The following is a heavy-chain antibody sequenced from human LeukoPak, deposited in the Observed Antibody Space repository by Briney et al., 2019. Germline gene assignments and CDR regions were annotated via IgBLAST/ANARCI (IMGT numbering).Heavy chain of an antibody. Sequence: SETLSLTCAVYGASLSGYYWSWVRQPPGKGMEWLGEINHSGSTNYNPPLKRLLSISVDTSKNQISLNLSRVTAADTALYYCARVGYISSPPRNRGQGTLVTVSS. V-gene: IGHV4-34*01. J-gene: IGHJ4*02. CDR3: ARVGYISSPPRN. CDR2: INHSGST. D-gene: IGHD6-13*01. CDR1: GASLSGYY.